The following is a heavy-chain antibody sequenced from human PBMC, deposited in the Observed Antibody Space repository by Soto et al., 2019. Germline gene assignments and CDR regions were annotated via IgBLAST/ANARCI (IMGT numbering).Heavy chain of an antibody. V-gene: IGHV3-9*01. CDR3: AKDIGYSSGWQGDFDY. D-gene: IGHD6-19*01. CDR2: ISWNSGSI. Sequence: PGGSLRLSCAASGFTFDDYAMHWVRQAPGKGLEWVSGISWNSGSIGYADSVKGRFTISRDNAKNSLYLQMNSLRAEDTALYYCAKDIGYSSGWQGDFDYWCQGTLVTVSS. CDR1: GFTFDDYA. J-gene: IGHJ4*02.